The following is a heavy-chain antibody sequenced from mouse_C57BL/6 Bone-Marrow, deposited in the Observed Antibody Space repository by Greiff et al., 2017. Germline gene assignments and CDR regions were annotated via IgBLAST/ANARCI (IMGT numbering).Heavy chain of an antibody. CDR3: ARSLYYGSSFSPFAY. CDR1: GYTFTSYW. Sequence: QVQLQQSGAELVKPGASVKLSCKASGYTFTSYWMHWVKQRPGQGLEWIGMIHPNSGSTNYNEKFKSKATLTVAKSSSTAYMQLSSLTSEDSAVYYCARSLYYGSSFSPFAYWGQGTLVTVSA. D-gene: IGHD1-1*01. J-gene: IGHJ3*01. CDR2: IHPNSGST. V-gene: IGHV1-64*01.